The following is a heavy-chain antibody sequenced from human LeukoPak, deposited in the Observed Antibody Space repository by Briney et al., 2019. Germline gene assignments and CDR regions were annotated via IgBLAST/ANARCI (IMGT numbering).Heavy chain of an antibody. D-gene: IGHD6-13*01. CDR2: VSYDGGHK. CDR1: GFTFSTYA. CDR3: ARGPSDDGSSLDDFDS. Sequence: GGSLRLSCAASGFTFSTYAMHWVRQAPGKGLEGGATVSYDGGHKYYADSVKGRFTISKHNSKDTLFVQLNSMRAEDTAVYYCARGPSDDGSSLDDFDSWGQGTLVTLSS. V-gene: IGHV3-30-3*01. J-gene: IGHJ4*02.